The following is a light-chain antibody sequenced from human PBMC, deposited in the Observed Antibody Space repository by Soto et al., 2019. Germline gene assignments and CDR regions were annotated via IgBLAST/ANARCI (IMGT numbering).Light chain of an antibody. CDR1: TSDVGGYDY. V-gene: IGLV2-8*01. CDR2: EVT. J-gene: IGLJ1*01. CDR3: SSYTGGNPSYV. Sequence: QSALTQPPSASGSLGQSATISCPGTTSDVGGYDYVSWYQQHPGKAPKLMIYEVTIRPSGVSDRFSGSKSGNTASLTVSGLQAEDEADYYCSSYTGGNPSYVFGTGTKVTVL.